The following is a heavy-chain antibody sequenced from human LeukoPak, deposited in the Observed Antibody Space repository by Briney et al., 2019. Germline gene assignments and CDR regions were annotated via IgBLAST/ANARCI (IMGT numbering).Heavy chain of an antibody. J-gene: IGHJ6*03. D-gene: IGHD3-22*01. CDR1: GGSFSGYY. CDR3: ARGRQEISMILVVMTGVSYYLDV. CDR2: INPSGST. V-gene: IGHV4-34*01. Sequence: SETLSLTCAVDGGSFSGYYWTWIRQSPRKGLEWIGEINPSGSTYYNPSLKSRLTISRDTSKNQFSLRLSSVTAADTAVYYCARGRQEISMILVVMTGVSYYLDVWGIGTTVTVS.